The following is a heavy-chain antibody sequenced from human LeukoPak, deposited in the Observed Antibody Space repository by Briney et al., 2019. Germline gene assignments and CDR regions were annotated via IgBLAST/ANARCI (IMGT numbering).Heavy chain of an antibody. D-gene: IGHD1-7*01. V-gene: IGHV3-15*01. CDR3: TTESDWNYGY. Sequence: PGGSLRLSCTASGFIFGDYGMSWFRQAPGKGLEWVGRIKSKTDGGTTDYAAPVKGRFTISRDDSKNTLYLQMNSLKTEDTAVYYCTTESDWNYGYWGQGTLVTVSS. CDR1: GFIFGDYG. J-gene: IGHJ4*02. CDR2: IKSKTDGGTT.